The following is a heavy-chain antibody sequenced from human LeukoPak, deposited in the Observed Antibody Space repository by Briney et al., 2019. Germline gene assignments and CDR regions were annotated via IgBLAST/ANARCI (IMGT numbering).Heavy chain of an antibody. J-gene: IGHJ3*02. D-gene: IGHD2-15*01. CDR2: ISSSSYI. CDR3: ARSRYCSGGSCYSDAFDI. Sequence: GGSLRLSCAASGFTFSSYSMNWVRQAPGKGLEWVSSISSSSYIYYADSVKGRFTISRDNAKNSLYLQMNSLRDEDTAVYYCARSRYCSGGSCYSDAFDIWGQGTMVTVSS. CDR1: GFTFSSYS. V-gene: IGHV3-21*01.